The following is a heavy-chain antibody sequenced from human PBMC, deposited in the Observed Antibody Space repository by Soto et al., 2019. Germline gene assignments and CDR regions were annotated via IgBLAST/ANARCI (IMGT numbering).Heavy chain of an antibody. V-gene: IGHV1-2*04. CDR3: ARERGAGPVPYYYYGMDV. Sequence: ASVKVSCKASGYTFTGYYMHWVRQAPGQGLEWMGWINPNSGGTNYAQKFQGWVTMTRDTSISTAYMELSRLRSDDTAVYYCARERGAGPVPYYYYGMDVWGQGTTVTVSS. D-gene: IGHD3-10*01. J-gene: IGHJ6*02. CDR2: INPNSGGT. CDR1: GYTFTGYY.